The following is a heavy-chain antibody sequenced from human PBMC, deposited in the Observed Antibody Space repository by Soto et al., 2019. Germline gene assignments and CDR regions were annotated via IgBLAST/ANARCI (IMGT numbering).Heavy chain of an antibody. CDR2: TCYRSKWYN. Sequence: SQTLSLTCAISGDSVSSNSAAWNWIRQSPSRGLEWLGRTCYRSKWYNDYAVSVKSRITINPDTSKNQFSLQLNSVTPEDTAVYYWARARPDEVGYCSGGSCYYYYYYYGMDVWGQGTTVTVSS. D-gene: IGHD2-15*01. V-gene: IGHV6-1*01. CDR3: ARARPDEVGYCSGGSCYYYYYYYGMDV. J-gene: IGHJ6*02. CDR1: GDSVSSNSAA.